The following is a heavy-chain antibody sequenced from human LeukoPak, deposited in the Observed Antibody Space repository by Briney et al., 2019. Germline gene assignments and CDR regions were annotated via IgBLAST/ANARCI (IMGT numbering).Heavy chain of an antibody. CDR1: GFTFSSYG. CDR3: AKGGYSYGYSYYYYYMDV. J-gene: IGHJ6*03. D-gene: IGHD5-18*01. CDR2: ISYDGSNK. V-gene: IGHV3-30*18. Sequence: PGGSLRLFCAACGFTFSSYGMHWVRQAPGKGLEWVAVISYDGSNKYYADFVKGRFTISRDNSKNTLYLQMNSLRAEDTAVYYCAKGGYSYGYSYYYYYMDVWGKGTTVTVSS.